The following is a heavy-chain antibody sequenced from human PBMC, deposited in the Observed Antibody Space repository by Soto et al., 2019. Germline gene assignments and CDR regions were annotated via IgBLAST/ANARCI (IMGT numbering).Heavy chain of an antibody. Sequence: GWSLRLSCAASGFPFSSYAMNWVRQAPGKGLEWASGISGSGSSTNYAGSVKGRFTISRDNSKNTLFLQMNNLRAEDTAVYYCAKFKFSRSSPSDYWGQGILVTVSS. D-gene: IGHD1-26*01. CDR2: ISGSGSST. CDR3: AKFKFSRSSPSDY. V-gene: IGHV3-23*01. J-gene: IGHJ4*02. CDR1: GFPFSSYA.